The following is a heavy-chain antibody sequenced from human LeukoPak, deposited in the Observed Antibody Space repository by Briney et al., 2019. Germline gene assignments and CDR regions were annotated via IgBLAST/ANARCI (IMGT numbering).Heavy chain of an antibody. V-gene: IGHV4-59*01. CDR2: IYYSGST. Sequence: SETPSLTCTVSGGSISSYYWSWIRQPPGKGLEWIGYIYYSGSTNYNPSLKSRVTISVDTSKNQFSLKLSSVTAADTAVYYCARDHRGIDPWGQGTLVTVSS. CDR3: ARDHRGIDP. CDR1: GGSISSYY. J-gene: IGHJ5*02.